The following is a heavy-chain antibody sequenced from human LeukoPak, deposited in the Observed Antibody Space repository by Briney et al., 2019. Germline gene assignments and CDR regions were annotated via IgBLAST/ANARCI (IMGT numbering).Heavy chain of an antibody. V-gene: IGHV3-30*18. CDR1: GFTFNNDG. CDR2: ISYDGRNI. Sequence: GKSLRLSCAASGFTFNNDGMHWVRQAPGKGLEWVAVISYDGRNIHYPDSVKGRFTISRDISTDTLWLQMDSLRIEDTAVYYCAKGPLRGTAAAIDYWGQGTLVTVSS. J-gene: IGHJ4*02. CDR3: AKGPLRGTAAAIDY. D-gene: IGHD2-2*01.